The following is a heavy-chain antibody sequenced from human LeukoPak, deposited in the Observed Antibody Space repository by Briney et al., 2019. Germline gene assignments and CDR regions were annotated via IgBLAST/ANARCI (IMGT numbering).Heavy chain of an antibody. Sequence: SETLSLTCTVSGGSISSYYWSWIRQPPGKGLEWIGYIYYSGSTHYNPSLKSRVTISVDTSKNQFSLKLRSVTAADTAVYYCARELEYFQHWGQGTLVTVSS. CDR3: ARELEYFQH. J-gene: IGHJ1*01. CDR2: IYYSGST. CDR1: GGSISSYY. V-gene: IGHV4-59*01.